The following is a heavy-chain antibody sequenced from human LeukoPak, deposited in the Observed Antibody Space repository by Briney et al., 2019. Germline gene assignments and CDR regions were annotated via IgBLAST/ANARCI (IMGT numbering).Heavy chain of an antibody. CDR1: GFTFSSYG. D-gene: IGHD2-15*01. CDR3: AKDRAPGLTRLPNWFDP. Sequence: PGRSLRLSCAASGFTFSSYGMHWVRQAPGKGLEWVAVISYDGSNKYYADSVKGRFTISRDNSKNTLYLQMNSLRAEDTAVYYCAKDRAPGLTRLPNWFDPWGQGTLVTVSS. J-gene: IGHJ5*02. V-gene: IGHV3-30*18. CDR2: ISYDGSNK.